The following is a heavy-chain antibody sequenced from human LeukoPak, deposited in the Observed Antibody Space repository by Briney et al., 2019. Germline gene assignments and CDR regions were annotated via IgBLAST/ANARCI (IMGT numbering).Heavy chain of an antibody. D-gene: IGHD2-15*01. CDR2: IVVGSGNT. CDR1: GFTFTSSA. Sequence: ASVKVSCKASGFTFTSSAVQWVRQARGQRLEWIGWIVVGSGNTNYTQKFQERVTITRDMSTSTAYMELSSLRSEDTAVYYCAAGAGYCSGGSCCLDYYYYGMDVWGKGTTVTVSS. V-gene: IGHV1-58*01. J-gene: IGHJ6*04. CDR3: AAGAGYCSGGSCCLDYYYYGMDV.